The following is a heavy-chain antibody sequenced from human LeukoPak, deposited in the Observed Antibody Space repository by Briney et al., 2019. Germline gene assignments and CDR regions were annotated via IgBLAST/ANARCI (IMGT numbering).Heavy chain of an antibody. D-gene: IGHD3-10*01. CDR1: GFTFSSYS. Sequence: GGSLRLSCAASGFTFSSYSMNWVRQAPGKGLEWVSSISSSSSYIYYADSVKGRFTISRDNSKNTLFLQMNSLRAEDTAVYYCARGGYYFGSSPFYFDYWGQGTLVTVSS. CDR2: ISSSSSYI. J-gene: IGHJ4*02. CDR3: ARGGYYFGSSPFYFDY. V-gene: IGHV3-21*01.